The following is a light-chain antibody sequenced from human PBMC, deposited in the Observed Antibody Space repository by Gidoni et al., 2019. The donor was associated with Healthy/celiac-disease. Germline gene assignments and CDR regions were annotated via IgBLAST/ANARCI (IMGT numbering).Light chain of an antibody. V-gene: IGKV3-15*01. CDR3: QQYNNCPRT. CDR2: GAS. J-gene: IGKJ1*01. CDR1: QSVSSN. Sequence: EIVMTQSPATLSVSPGERATLSCRASQSVSSNLAWYQQKPGQAPRLLIYGASTRATGIPARVSGRGSGTESTLTISSLQSEDFAVYYCQQYNNCPRTFGQGTKVEIK.